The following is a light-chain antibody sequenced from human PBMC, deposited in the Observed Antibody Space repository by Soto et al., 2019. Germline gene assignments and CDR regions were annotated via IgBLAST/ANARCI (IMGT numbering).Light chain of an antibody. Sequence: EVVLTQSPGTLSLSPGERATLSCRASQSVRSNFLAWYQQKPGQAPRLLIYGASNRATGIPDRFSGSGSGTDCTLTISRLEPEDFAVYYCQLYSRSPRQITFGQGTRLEIK. CDR3: QLYSRSPRQIT. V-gene: IGKV3-20*01. J-gene: IGKJ5*01. CDR2: GAS. CDR1: QSVRSNF.